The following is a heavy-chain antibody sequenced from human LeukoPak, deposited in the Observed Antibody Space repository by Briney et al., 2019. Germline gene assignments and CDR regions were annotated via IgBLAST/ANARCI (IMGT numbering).Heavy chain of an antibody. CDR2: ISMSSSYM. D-gene: IGHD3-10*01. CDR1: GFRFSGYV. J-gene: IGHJ4*02. Sequence: GGSLRLSCVASGFRFSGYVMKWVRQAPGKGLEWVSTISMSSSYMYYADSVRGRSTISRDNAKNSLFLQMTSLRAEDAAVYYCAREGYSSGNPTIDHWGQGTLVTVSS. CDR3: AREGYSSGNPTIDH. V-gene: IGHV3-21*01.